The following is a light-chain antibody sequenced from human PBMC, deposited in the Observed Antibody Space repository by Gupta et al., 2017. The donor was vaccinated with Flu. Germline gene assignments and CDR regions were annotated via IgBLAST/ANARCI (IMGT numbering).Light chain of an antibody. J-gene: IGKJ4*01. CDR2: DIS. CDR1: QGIRSY. Sequence: GDRVTITCRASQGIRSYLAWYQKKPGTAPNLLIYDISTLQTGVSSRFSGSGSGTEFTLTISSLQPEDFATYYCQHLQSYPLTFGGGTKVEIK. V-gene: IGKV1-9*01. CDR3: QHLQSYPLT.